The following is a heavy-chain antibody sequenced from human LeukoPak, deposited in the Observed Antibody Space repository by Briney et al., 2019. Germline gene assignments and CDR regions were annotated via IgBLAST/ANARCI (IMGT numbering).Heavy chain of an antibody. CDR1: GFIFSNYW. Sequence: GGSLRLSCAASGFIFSNYWMSWVRQAPGKGLEWVANIRQDGSEKYYVNSVEGRFTISRDNAKNSLFLQMNSLRAEDTAIYYCAREDDWNYEDYWGQGTLVAVSS. J-gene: IGHJ4*02. CDR3: AREDDWNYEDY. D-gene: IGHD1-7*01. V-gene: IGHV3-7*01. CDR2: IRQDGSEK.